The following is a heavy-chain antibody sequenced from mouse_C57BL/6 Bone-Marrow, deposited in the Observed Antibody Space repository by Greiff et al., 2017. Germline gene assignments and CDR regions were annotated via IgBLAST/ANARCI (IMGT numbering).Heavy chain of an antibody. D-gene: IGHD2-4*01. J-gene: IGHJ2*01. CDR3: ARHERYYDYEGYFDY. V-gene: IGHV1-62-2*01. CDR1: GYIFTEYT. Sequence: QVQLVESGAELVKPGASVKLSCKASGYIFTEYTIHWVKQRSGQGLEWIGWFYPGSGSIKYNERFKDKATLTADKSSNTVDMELSRLTSEDSAVYFCARHERYYDYEGYFDYWGQGTTLTVSS. CDR2: FYPGSGSI.